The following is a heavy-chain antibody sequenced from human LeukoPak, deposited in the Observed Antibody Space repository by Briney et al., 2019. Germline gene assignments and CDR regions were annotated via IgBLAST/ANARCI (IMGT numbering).Heavy chain of an antibody. CDR1: GGSISSYY. CDR2: IYTSGST. J-gene: IGHJ3*02. Sequence: SETLSLTCTVSGGSISSYYWSWIRQPAGKGLEWIGRIYTSGSTNYNPSLKGRVTISVDTSKNQFSLKLSSVTAADTAVYYCARAPNWVDAFDIWGQGTMVTVSS. V-gene: IGHV4-4*07. D-gene: IGHD1-1*01. CDR3: ARAPNWVDAFDI.